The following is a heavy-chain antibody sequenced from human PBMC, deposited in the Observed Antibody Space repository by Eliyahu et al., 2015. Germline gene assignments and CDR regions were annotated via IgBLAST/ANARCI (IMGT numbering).Heavy chain of an antibody. CDR1: GFTFSSYF. J-gene: IGHJ4*02. CDR2: ISFDGSST. Sequence: EVQLVESGGGLVQPGGSLRLSCAASGFTFSSYFMHWVRQAPGKGVVWVSGISFDGSSTTYADSVKGRFIISRDNAKNTLYLQMNSLRAEDTAVYYCARDVTYRQDYWGQGTLVTVSS. CDR3: ARDVTYRQDY. V-gene: IGHV3-74*01. D-gene: IGHD5-12*01.